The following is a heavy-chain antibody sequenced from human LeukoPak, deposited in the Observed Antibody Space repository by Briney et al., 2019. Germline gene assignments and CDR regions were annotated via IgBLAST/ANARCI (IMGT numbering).Heavy chain of an antibody. V-gene: IGHV6-1*01. CDR2: TYYRSKWYN. J-gene: IGHJ6*03. Sequence: SQTLSLTCAISGDSVSSDSAAWNWIRQSPSRGLEWLGRTYYRSKWYNDYAVSVKSRITINPDTSKNQFSLQLNSVTPEDTAVYYCARDYTAMAWGRYYYYYYMDVWGKGTTVTVSS. CDR1: GDSVSSDSAA. D-gene: IGHD5-18*01. CDR3: ARDYTAMAWGRYYYYYYMDV.